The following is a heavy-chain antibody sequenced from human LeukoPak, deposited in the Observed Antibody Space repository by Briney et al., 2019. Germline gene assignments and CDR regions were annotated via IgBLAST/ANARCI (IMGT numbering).Heavy chain of an antibody. CDR3: ARHVTDSSVYLYFDY. D-gene: IGHD3-22*01. Sequence: SETLSLTCTVSGGSVNCGSYYWSWIRQPPGKGLEWIGYIFYSGSTNYNPSLKSRVTISIDTSKNQFSLNLSSVTAADTAVYYCARHVTDSSVYLYFDYWGQGTLVTVSS. V-gene: IGHV4-61*01. CDR1: GGSVNCGSYY. CDR2: IFYSGST. J-gene: IGHJ4*02.